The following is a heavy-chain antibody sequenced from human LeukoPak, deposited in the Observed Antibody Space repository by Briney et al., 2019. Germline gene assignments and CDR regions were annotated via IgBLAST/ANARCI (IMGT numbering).Heavy chain of an antibody. Sequence: KPGGSLRLSCAASGFTFSSYSMNWVRQAPGKGLEWVSSISSSSSYIYYADSVKGRFTISRDNAKNSLYLQMNSLRAEDTAVYYCARDKGSDLGIPPYYYMDVWGKGTTVTVPS. CDR1: GFTFSSYS. J-gene: IGHJ6*03. CDR3: ARDKGSDLGIPPYYYMDV. V-gene: IGHV3-21*01. D-gene: IGHD1-14*01. CDR2: ISSSSSYI.